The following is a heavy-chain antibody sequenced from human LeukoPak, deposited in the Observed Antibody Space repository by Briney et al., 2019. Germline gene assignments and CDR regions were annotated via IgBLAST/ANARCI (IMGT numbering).Heavy chain of an antibody. V-gene: IGHV4-61*02. CDR3: ARVGYYDSSGYRGYYYYYYMDV. J-gene: IGHJ6*03. CDR2: IYTSGST. CDR1: GGSISSGSYY. D-gene: IGHD3-22*01. Sequence: SQTLSLTCTVSGGSISSGSYYWSWIRQPAGKGLEWIGRIYTSGSTNYNPSLESRVTISVDTSKNQFSLKLSSVTAADTAVYYCARVGYYDSSGYRGYYYYYYMDVWGKGTTVTVSS.